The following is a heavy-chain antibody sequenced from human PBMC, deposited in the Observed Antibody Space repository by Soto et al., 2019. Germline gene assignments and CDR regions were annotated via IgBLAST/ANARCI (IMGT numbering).Heavy chain of an antibody. J-gene: IGHJ4*02. D-gene: IGHD5-18*01. Sequence: GGSLRLSCAASGFTFSSYGMHWVRQAPGKGLEWVAVIWYDGSNKYYADSVKGRFTISRDNSKDTLYLQMNSLRAEDTAVDDCARTPGYGLYYFDYWGQGTLVTVSS. V-gene: IGHV3-33*01. CDR3: ARTPGYGLYYFDY. CDR1: GFTFSSYG. CDR2: IWYDGSNK.